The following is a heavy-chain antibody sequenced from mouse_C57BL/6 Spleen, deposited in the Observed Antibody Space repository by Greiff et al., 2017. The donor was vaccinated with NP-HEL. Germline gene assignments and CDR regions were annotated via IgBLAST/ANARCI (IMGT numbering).Heavy chain of an antibody. D-gene: IGHD4-1*01. J-gene: IGHJ3*01. CDR2: IYPGDGDT. CDR1: GYAFSSSW. Sequence: VKLKESGPELVKPGASVKISCKASGYAFSSSWMNWVKQRPGKGLEWIGRIYPGDGDTNYNGKFKGKATLTADKSSSTAYMQLSSLTSEDSAVYFCARTWEGAYWGQGTLVTVSA. CDR3: ARTWEGAY. V-gene: IGHV1-82*01.